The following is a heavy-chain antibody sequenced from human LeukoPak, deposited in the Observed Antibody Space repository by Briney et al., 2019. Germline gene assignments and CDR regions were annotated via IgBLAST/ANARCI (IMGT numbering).Heavy chain of an antibody. CDR3: ASLVVPAAMGAFDV. J-gene: IGHJ3*01. D-gene: IGHD2-2*01. CDR2: IYHSGST. CDR1: GGSISSSNW. Sequence: SETLSLTCAVSGGSISSSNWWSWVRQPPGKGLEWIGEIYHSGSTNYNPSLKSRVTISVDRSKNQFSLNLSSVTAADTAVYYCASLVVPAAMGAFDVWGQGTMVTVSS. V-gene: IGHV4-4*02.